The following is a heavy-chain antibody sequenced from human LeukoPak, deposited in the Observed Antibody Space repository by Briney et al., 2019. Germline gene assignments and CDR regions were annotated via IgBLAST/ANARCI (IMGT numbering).Heavy chain of an antibody. CDR3: ARHKYSSSSPLNSFQH. V-gene: IGHV5-51*01. Sequence: GESLKISCKGSGYSFTSYWIGWVRQMPGKGLEWMGIIYPGDSDTRYSPSFQGQVTISADRSISTAYLQWSSLKASDTAMYYCARHKYSSSSPLNSFQHWGQGTLVTVSS. CDR1: GYSFTSYW. D-gene: IGHD6-13*01. J-gene: IGHJ1*01. CDR2: IYPGDSDT.